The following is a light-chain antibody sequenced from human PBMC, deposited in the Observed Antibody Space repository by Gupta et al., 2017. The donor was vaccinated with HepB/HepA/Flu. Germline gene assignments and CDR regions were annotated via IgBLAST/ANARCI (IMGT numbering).Light chain of an antibody. V-gene: IGLV2-14*01. CDR3: SSYTSSSSRV. J-gene: IGLJ3*02. Sequence: QSALTQPASVSASPGHSITISCTGTSSDVGGYNYVSWYQQHPGKAPKLMIYDVSNRPSGVSNRFSGSKSGNTASLTISGLQAEDEADYYCSSYTSSSSRVFGGGTKLTVL. CDR1: SSDVGGYNY. CDR2: DVS.